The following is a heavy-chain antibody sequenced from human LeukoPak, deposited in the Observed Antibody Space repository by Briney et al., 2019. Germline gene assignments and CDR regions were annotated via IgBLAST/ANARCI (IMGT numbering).Heavy chain of an antibody. CDR3: ARALRWCSGGSCYRYYFDY. CDR2: MNPNSGNT. CDR1: GYTFTSYD. D-gene: IGHD2-15*01. Sequence: GASVKVSCKASGYTFTSYDINWVRQATGQGLEWMGWMNPNSGNTGYAQKFQGRVTMTRNTSTSTAYMELSSLRSEDTAVYYCARALRWCSGGSCYRYYFDYWGQGTLVTVSS. V-gene: IGHV1-8*01. J-gene: IGHJ4*02.